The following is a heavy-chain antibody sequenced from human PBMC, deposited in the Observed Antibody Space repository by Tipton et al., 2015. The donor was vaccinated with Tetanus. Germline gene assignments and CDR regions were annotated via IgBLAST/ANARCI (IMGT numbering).Heavy chain of an antibody. Sequence: QLVQSGAEVKKPGASVKVSCKAYGYAFASYDLNWVRQASGQGLEWLGYMNPKTGPAGYAQKFQGRVTMTRDTSISTAYMEVSRLRSDDTAIYYCARGMDYDSSGIDDFWGQGTLVTVSS. V-gene: IGHV1-8*01. CDR3: ARGMDYDSSGIDDF. CDR1: GYAFASYD. J-gene: IGHJ4*02. CDR2: MNPKTGPA. D-gene: IGHD3-22*01.